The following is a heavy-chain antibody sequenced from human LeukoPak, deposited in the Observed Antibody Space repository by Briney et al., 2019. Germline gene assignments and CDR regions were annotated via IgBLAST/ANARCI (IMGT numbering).Heavy chain of an antibody. Sequence: SVKISCKASGGTFSSYAISWVRQAPGQGLEWMGRIIPILGIANYAQKFQGRVTITADKSTSTAYMELSSLRSEDTAVYYCARDNYLYCSGGSCYGPFDYWGQGTLVTVSS. CDR3: ARDNYLYCSGGSCYGPFDY. CDR1: GGTFSSYA. J-gene: IGHJ4*02. CDR2: IIPILGIA. D-gene: IGHD2-15*01. V-gene: IGHV1-69*04.